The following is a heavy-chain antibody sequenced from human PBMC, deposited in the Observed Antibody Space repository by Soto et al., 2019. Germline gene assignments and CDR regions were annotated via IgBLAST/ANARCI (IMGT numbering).Heavy chain of an antibody. D-gene: IGHD4-17*01. J-gene: IGHJ4*02. CDR1: GGSISSSSNH. CDR3: ATHPPYGPLEH. Sequence: TSETLSLTCTVSGGSISSSSNHWGWNRQPPGKGLEWIGNIYYSENTYYNPSLKSRVTISVDTSKNQFSLRLTSVTAADTAVYYCATHPPYGPLEHWGQGTLVTVSS. CDR2: IYYSENT. V-gene: IGHV4-39*01.